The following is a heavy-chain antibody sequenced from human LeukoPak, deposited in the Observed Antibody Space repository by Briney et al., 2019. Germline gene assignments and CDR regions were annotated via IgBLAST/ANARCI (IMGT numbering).Heavy chain of an antibody. CDR1: GASIRSGDYY. Sequence: SQTLSLTCTVSGASIRSGDYYWSWIRQPPGKGLEWIGYIYHSGSTYYNPSLKSRVTISVDRSKNQFSLKLSSVTAADTAVYYCARGRGLDYFDYWGQGTLVTVSS. J-gene: IGHJ4*02. V-gene: IGHV4-30-2*01. CDR3: ARGRGLDYFDY. D-gene: IGHD3-10*01. CDR2: IYHSGST.